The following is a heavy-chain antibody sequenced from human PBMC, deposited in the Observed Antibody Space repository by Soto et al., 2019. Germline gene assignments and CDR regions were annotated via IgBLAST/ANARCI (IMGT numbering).Heavy chain of an antibody. J-gene: IGHJ5*02. CDR2: INHSGST. CDR1: GGSFSGYY. CDR3: ARDQVPAALLGWLDP. V-gene: IGHV4-34*01. D-gene: IGHD2-2*01. Sequence: PSETLSLTCAVYGGSFSGYYWSWIRQPPGKGLEWIGEINHSGSTNYNPSLKSRVTISVDTSKNQFSLKLSSVTAADTAVYYCARDQVPAALLGWLDPWGQGTLVTVSS.